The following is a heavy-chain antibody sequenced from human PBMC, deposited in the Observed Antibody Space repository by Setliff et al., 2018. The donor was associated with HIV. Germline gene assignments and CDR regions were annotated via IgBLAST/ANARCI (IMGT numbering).Heavy chain of an antibody. CDR2: ITSSSDTI. V-gene: IGHV3-48*01. D-gene: IGHD2-2*01. Sequence: GGSLRLSCAASGFTFSSYSMIWVRQAPGKGLEWVSYITSSSDTIYYADSVKGRFTISRDNARNSLYLQMNSLRAEDTAVYYCARASFPRYCSITSCFEKGWFDPWGQGTLVTVSS. CDR3: ARASFPRYCSITSCFEKGWFDP. J-gene: IGHJ5*02. CDR1: GFTFSSYS.